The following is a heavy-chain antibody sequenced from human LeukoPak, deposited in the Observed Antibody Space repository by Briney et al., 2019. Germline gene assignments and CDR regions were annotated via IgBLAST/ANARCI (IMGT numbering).Heavy chain of an antibody. D-gene: IGHD2-2*01. CDR3: ARDRRYCSSTSCYGDFDY. CDR2: ISAYNGNT. V-gene: IGHV1-18*01. J-gene: IGHJ4*02. Sequence: ASVKVSCKATGYTFTSYGISWVRQAPGQGLEWTGWISAYNGNTNYAQKLQGRVTMTTDTSTSTAYMELRSLRSDDTAVCYCARDRRYCSSTSCYGDFDYWGQGTLVTVSS. CDR1: GYTFTSYG.